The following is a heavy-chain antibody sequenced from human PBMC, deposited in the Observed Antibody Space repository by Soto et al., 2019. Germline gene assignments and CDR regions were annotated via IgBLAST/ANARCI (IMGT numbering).Heavy chain of an antibody. CDR1: GDSVSSNSAA. J-gene: IGHJ5*02. V-gene: IGHV6-1*01. D-gene: IGHD6-13*01. CDR2: TYYRSKWYN. CDR3: ARDRGSSWYEADPFGWFDP. Sequence: SQTLSLTCXISGDSVSSNSAAWNWIRQSPSRGLEWLGRTYYRSKWYNDYAVSVKSRITINPDTSKNQFSLQLNSVTPEDTAVYYCARDRGSSWYEADPFGWFDPWGQGTLVTVSS.